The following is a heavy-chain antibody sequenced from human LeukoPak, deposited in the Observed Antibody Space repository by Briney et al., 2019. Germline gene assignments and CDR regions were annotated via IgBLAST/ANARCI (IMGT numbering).Heavy chain of an antibody. CDR3: ASDSSSWFSLDY. V-gene: IGHV3-48*01. D-gene: IGHD6-13*01. CDR2: ISSSSTI. CDR1: GFTFTSYS. Sequence: PGGSLRLSCAASGFTFTSYSMNWVRQAPGKGLEWVSYISSSSTIYYADSVKGRFTISRDNAKNSLYLQMNSLRAEDTAVYYCASDSSSWFSLDYWGQGTLVTVSS. J-gene: IGHJ4*02.